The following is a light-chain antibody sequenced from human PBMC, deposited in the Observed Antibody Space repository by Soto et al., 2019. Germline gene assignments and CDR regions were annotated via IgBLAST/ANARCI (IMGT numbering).Light chain of an antibody. Sequence: EMVMTQSPAILSVSPGERATLSCRASQSVSSNLAWYQQKPDQAPRLLIYGASTRATGVPARFSGSGSGTEFTLTISSLQSEDFAVYHCQHYNSWPRTFGQGTKVESK. V-gene: IGKV3-15*01. CDR3: QHYNSWPRT. CDR1: QSVSSN. J-gene: IGKJ1*01. CDR2: GAS.